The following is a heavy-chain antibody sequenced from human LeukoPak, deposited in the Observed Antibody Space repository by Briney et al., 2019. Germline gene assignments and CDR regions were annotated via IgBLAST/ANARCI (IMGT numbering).Heavy chain of an antibody. Sequence: SETLSLTCTVSGGSVSSTTYYWSWIRQPPGKGLEWIASINYSGSTYYNPSLKSRVTISVDTSKNQFSLKLSSVTAADTAVYYCVAEEYGTGSYYKSAFWGKGALVTVSS. J-gene: IGHJ4*02. V-gene: IGHV4-39*01. CDR2: INYSGST. CDR1: GGSVSSTTYY. D-gene: IGHD3-10*01. CDR3: VAEEYGTGSYYKSAF.